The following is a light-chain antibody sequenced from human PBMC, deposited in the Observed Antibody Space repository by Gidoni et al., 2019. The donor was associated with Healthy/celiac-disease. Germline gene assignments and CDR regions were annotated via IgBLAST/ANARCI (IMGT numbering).Light chain of an antibody. CDR2: KDS. J-gene: IGLJ3*02. V-gene: IGLV3-25*03. CDR3: QSADSRGTWV. Sequence: SSELTPPPSVSVSPGQTARITCSGDALPKQYAYWYQQKPGQAPVLVIYKDSERPSGIPERFSGSSSGTTVTLTISGVQAEDEADYYCQSADSRGTWVFGGGTKLTVL. CDR1: ALPKQY.